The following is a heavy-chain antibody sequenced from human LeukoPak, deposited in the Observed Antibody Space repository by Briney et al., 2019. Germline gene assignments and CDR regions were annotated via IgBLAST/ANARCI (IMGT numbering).Heavy chain of an antibody. Sequence: SETLSLTCAVYGGSFSGYYWSWIRQPPGKGLEWIGEINHSGSTNYNPSLKSRVTISVDTSKNQFSLKLSSLTAADTAVYYCARHLSDSYGYYYYYYMDVWGKGTTVTVSS. J-gene: IGHJ6*03. V-gene: IGHV4-34*01. D-gene: IGHD5-18*01. CDR1: GGSFSGYY. CDR3: ARHLSDSYGYYYYYYMDV. CDR2: INHSGST.